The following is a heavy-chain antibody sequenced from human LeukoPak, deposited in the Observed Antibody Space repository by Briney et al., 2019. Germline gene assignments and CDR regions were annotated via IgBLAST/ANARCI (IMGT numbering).Heavy chain of an antibody. CDR1: GYTFTGYY. J-gene: IGHJ4*02. V-gene: IGHV1-2*02. D-gene: IGHD3-10*01. CDR3: ARASDGVVRGVIIV. Sequence: ASVKVSCKASGYTFTGYYMHWVRQAPGQGLEWMGWINPNSGGTNYAQKFQGRVTMTRDTSISTAYMELSRLRSDDTAVYYCARASDGVVRGVIIVWGQGTLVTVSS. CDR2: INPNSGGT.